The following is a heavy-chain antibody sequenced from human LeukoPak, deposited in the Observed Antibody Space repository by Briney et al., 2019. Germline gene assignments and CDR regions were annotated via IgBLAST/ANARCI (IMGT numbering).Heavy chain of an antibody. D-gene: IGHD3-9*01. CDR1: GYTFTSYD. J-gene: IGHJ3*02. Sequence: ASVKVSCKASGYTFTSYDINWVRQATGQGLEWMGWMNPNSGNTGYAQKFQGRVTITRNTSISTAYMELSSLRSEDTAVYYCARTPILRYFDWLPRDAFDIWGQGTMVTVSS. V-gene: IGHV1-8*03. CDR3: ARTPILRYFDWLPRDAFDI. CDR2: MNPNSGNT.